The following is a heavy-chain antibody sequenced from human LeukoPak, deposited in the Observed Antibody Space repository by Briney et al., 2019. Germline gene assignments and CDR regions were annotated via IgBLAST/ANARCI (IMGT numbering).Heavy chain of an antibody. V-gene: IGHV1-69*02. D-gene: IGHD3-22*01. CDR2: IIPILGIA. CDR3: TYYYDSSGYLDY. Sequence: GASVKVSCKASGGTFSSYTISWVRQAPGQGLEWMGRIIPILGIANYAQKFQGRVTITADKSTSTAYMELSSLRSEDTAVYYCTYYYDSSGYLDYWGQGTLVTVSS. CDR1: GGTFSSYT. J-gene: IGHJ4*02.